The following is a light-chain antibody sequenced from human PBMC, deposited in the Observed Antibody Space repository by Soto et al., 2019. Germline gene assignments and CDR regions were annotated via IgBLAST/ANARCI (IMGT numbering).Light chain of an antibody. Sequence: EIVLTQSPGTLSLSPGERPTLACRPSQSVSSYFAWYQQKPGQAPXXLXXDASNRATGIPARFSGSGSGTDFTLTISSLEPEDFAVYYGQQRSNWPPRLTFGGGTKVDIK. J-gene: IGKJ4*01. CDR2: DAS. V-gene: IGKV3-11*01. CDR3: QQRSNWPPRLT. CDR1: QSVSSY.